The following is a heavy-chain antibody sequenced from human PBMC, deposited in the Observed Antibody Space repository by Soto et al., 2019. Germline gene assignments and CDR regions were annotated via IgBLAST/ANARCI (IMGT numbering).Heavy chain of an antibody. Sequence: GASVKVSCKASGYTFTGYYMHWVRQAPGQGLEWMGWINPNSGGTNYAQKFQGWVTMTRDTSISTAYMELSRLRSDDTAVYYCARESYYYDSSGYYPGDYYYGMDVWGQGTTVTVSS. V-gene: IGHV1-2*04. CDR1: GYTFTGYY. D-gene: IGHD3-22*01. CDR3: ARESYYYDSSGYYPGDYYYGMDV. J-gene: IGHJ6*02. CDR2: INPNSGGT.